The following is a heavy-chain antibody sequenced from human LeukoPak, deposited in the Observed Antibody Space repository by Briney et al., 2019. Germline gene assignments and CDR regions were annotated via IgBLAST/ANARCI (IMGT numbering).Heavy chain of an antibody. V-gene: IGHV3-11*04. CDR1: GFTFSDYY. J-gene: IGHJ6*02. CDR3: ARDLSTSSGDYYAMDV. D-gene: IGHD6-19*01. Sequence: GGSLRLSCAASGFTFSDYYMSWIRQAPGKGLEWVSYISSSGSTIYYADSVKGRFTISRDNAKNTLYLQMNSPRAEDTAVYYCARDLSTSSGDYYAMDVWGQGTTVTVSS. CDR2: ISSSGSTI.